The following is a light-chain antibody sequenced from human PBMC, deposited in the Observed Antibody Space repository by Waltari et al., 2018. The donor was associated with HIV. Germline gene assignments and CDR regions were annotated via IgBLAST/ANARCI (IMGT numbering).Light chain of an antibody. Sequence: QSALTQPRSVSGSPGQSVTISCTGTSSDVGGYNYVSWYQQHPGKAPKLMLYDVSKRPSGVPERCSGSKAGNTASLTISGLQAEDEADYYCCSYAGSYTFYVFGTGTKVTVL. V-gene: IGLV2-11*01. CDR2: DVS. CDR3: CSYAGSYTFYV. J-gene: IGLJ1*01. CDR1: SSDVGGYNY.